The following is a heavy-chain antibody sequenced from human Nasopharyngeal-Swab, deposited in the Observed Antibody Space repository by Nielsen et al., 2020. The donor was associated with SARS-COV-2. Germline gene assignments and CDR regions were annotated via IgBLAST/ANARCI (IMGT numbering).Heavy chain of an antibody. CDR3: ATAARYCSSTSCYTFSY. D-gene: IGHD2-2*02. CDR2: FDPEDGET. V-gene: IGHV1-24*01. J-gene: IGHJ4*02. Sequence: ASVTVSCKVSGYTLTELSMHWVRQAPGKGLEWMGGFDPEDGETIYAQKFQGRVTMTEDTSTDTAYMELSSLRSEDTAVYYCATAARYCSSTSCYTFSYWGQGTLVTVSS. CDR1: GYTLTELS.